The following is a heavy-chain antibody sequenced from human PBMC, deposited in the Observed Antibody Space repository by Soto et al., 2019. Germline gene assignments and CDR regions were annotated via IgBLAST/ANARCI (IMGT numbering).Heavy chain of an antibody. J-gene: IGHJ4*02. CDR2: ISWNSGST. Sequence: EVQLVESGGGLVQPGRSLRLSCTASGFTFDAYGMHWVRQGPGKGLEWVSGISWNSGSTVYADSVKGRFIISRNNAKNSLYLQMNSLSPEDTALYFCAKGAGSIIAAGLDYWGQGTLVTVSS. CDR3: AKGAGSIIAAGLDY. CDR1: GFTFDAYG. V-gene: IGHV3-9*01. D-gene: IGHD2-15*01.